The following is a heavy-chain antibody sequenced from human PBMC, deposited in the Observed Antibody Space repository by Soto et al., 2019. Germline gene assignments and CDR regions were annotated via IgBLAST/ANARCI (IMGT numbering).Heavy chain of an antibody. J-gene: IGHJ4*02. CDR1: GFTFSTSW. CDR3: ARDRAFRCFDY. Sequence: PGGSLRLSCAASGFTFSTSWMNWVRQTPGKGLEWVATINPDGSVIYYVDSVKGRFTISRDNVNNSLFLQMNTLRAEDTATFYCARDRAFRCFDYWGQGIQVTVSS. CDR2: INPDGSVI. V-gene: IGHV3-7*05.